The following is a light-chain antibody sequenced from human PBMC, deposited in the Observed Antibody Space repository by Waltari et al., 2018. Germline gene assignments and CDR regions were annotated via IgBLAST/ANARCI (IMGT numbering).Light chain of an antibody. V-gene: IGLV2-11*01. J-gene: IGLJ1*01. CDR2: EVT. CDR3: CSYAGFYTYV. CDR1: SSDLGGFTY. Sequence: QSALTHPRPVSGSPGLSVPISCPSTSSDLGGFTYVSWFQQHPGEAPKLIIYEVTKRPSGVPGRFSGSKSGNTASLTISGLQAEDDSDYYCCSYAGFYTYVFGTGTKVTVL.